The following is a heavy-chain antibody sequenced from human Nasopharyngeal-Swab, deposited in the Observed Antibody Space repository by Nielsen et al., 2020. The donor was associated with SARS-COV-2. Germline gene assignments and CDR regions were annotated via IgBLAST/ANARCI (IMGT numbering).Heavy chain of an antibody. CDR3: ARDQGFTSSYWFDP. V-gene: IGHV1-18*04. CDR2: ISGYNGFT. D-gene: IGHD2-2*01. J-gene: IGHJ5*02. CDR1: GYTFTSYY. Sequence: SVKVSCKASGYTFTSYYMHWVRQAPGQGLEWMGWISGYNGFTNYAQKFQGRVTMTTDTSTSTAYMELRSLTSDDTAVYYCARDQGFTSSYWFDPWGQGTLVTVSS.